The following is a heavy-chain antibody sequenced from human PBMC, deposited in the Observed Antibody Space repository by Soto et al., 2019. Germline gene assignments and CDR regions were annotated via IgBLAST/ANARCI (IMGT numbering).Heavy chain of an antibody. CDR2: ISAYSGNT. V-gene: IGHV1-18*04. Sequence: QVQLVQSGAEVKQPGASVKVSCKASGYTFTTYGITWVRQAPGHGLEWMGWISAYSGNTNYAQKLQGRLTVTTDTSTNTAYMDLRSLRSDDTAVYYCARVVKAGDYGDYGRYYFDYWGHGTLVTVSS. J-gene: IGHJ4*01. CDR1: GYTFTTYG. D-gene: IGHD4-17*01. CDR3: ARVVKAGDYGDYGRYYFDY.